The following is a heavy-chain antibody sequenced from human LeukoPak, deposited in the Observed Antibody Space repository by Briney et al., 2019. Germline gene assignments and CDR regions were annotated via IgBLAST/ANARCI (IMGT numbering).Heavy chain of an antibody. V-gene: IGHV3-30*04. CDR1: GFTFNNYA. Sequence: GGSLRLSCAASGFTFNNYAMHWVRQAPGKGLEWVAVISYDGSKKYYADSVKGRFTISRDNSRNTLYLQMNSLRAEDTAVYYCVRGDKWSYCSGGSCRTFDFWGQGTLVTVSS. CDR3: VRGDKWSYCSGGSCRTFDF. D-gene: IGHD2-15*01. J-gene: IGHJ4*02. CDR2: ISYDGSKK.